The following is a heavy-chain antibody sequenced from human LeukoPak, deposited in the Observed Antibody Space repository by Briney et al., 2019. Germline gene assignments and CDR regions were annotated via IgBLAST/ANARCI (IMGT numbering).Heavy chain of an antibody. V-gene: IGHV3-23*01. J-gene: IGHJ4*02. CDR2: VSGSGGST. CDR1: GFTFNRYD. D-gene: IGHD6-13*01. CDR3: AKHHYSSSRDYFDY. Sequence: GGSLRLSCAASGFTFNRYDMSWVRQAPGKGPEWVSSVSGSGGSTFYADSVKGRFIISRDNSRNTLFLQMNSLRAEDTAVYYCAKHHYSSSRDYFDYWGQGTLVTVSS.